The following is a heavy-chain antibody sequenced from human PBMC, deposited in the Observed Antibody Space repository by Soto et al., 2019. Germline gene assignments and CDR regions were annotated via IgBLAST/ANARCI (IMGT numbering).Heavy chain of an antibody. CDR2: MFYSGLT. CDR3: APLSVSLSGPYGIHV. V-gene: IGHV4-39*01. D-gene: IGHD2-15*01. J-gene: IGHJ6*02. CDR1: GYSVTGSDYY. Sequence: TSGTLALSWTVSGYSVTGSDYYWAWIRQPPGKGLEWIGSMFYSGLTYYNPSLKSRVTLSVDTSKNQFSVRLNSVTAADTAVYYCAPLSVSLSGPYGIHVWGQGTTVTVSS.